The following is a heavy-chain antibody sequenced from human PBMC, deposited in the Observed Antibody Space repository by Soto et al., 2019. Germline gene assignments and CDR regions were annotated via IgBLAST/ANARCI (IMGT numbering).Heavy chain of an antibody. CDR3: ATLFRGYCSSTSCYARSYYYYYGMDV. V-gene: IGHV4-39*01. Sequence: SETLSLTCTVSGGSISSSSYYWGWIRQPPGKGLEWIGSIYYSGSTYYNPSLKSRVTISVDTSKNQFSLKLSSVTAADTAVYYCATLFRGYCSSTSCYARSYYYYYGMDVWGQGTTVTVSS. D-gene: IGHD2-2*01. J-gene: IGHJ6*02. CDR2: IYYSGST. CDR1: GGSISSSSYY.